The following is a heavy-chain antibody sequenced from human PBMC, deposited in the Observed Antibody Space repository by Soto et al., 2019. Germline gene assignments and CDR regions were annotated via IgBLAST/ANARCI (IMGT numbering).Heavy chain of an antibody. J-gene: IGHJ4*02. CDR1: GGTFSSYA. Sequence: GASVKVSCKASGGTFSSYAISWVRQAPGQGLEWMGGIIPIFGTANYVQKFQGRVTITADESTSTAYMELSSLRSEDTAVYYCARVRGEYYYDSSGYLFDYWGQGTLVTVSS. D-gene: IGHD3-22*01. CDR3: ARVRGEYYYDSSGYLFDY. V-gene: IGHV1-69*13. CDR2: IIPIFGTA.